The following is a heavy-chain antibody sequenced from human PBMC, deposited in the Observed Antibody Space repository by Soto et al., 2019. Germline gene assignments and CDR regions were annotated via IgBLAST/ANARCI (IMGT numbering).Heavy chain of an antibody. D-gene: IGHD3-22*01. CDR1: GFTFRSYS. V-gene: IGHV3-48*02. CDR3: ARDRGVYYDSSGPRSAFDI. J-gene: IGHJ3*02. CDR2: ISSSSSTI. Sequence: GGSLRFSCAASGFTFRSYSMSWVRQAPGKGLERASYISSSSSTIYYADSVKGRFTISRDNAKNSLYLQMNSLRDEDTAVYYCARDRGVYYDSSGPRSAFDIWGQGTMVTVSS.